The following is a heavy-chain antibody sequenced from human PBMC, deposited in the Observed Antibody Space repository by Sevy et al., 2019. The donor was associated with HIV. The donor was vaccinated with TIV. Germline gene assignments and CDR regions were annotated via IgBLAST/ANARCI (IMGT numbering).Heavy chain of an antibody. Sequence: GGSLRLSCAASGFTFSSYAMHWVRQAPGKGLEWVAVISYDGSNKYYADSVKGRFTISRDNSKNRLYLQMNGLGAEDTAVYYCARSPGYYDFWSGYYTDYYYGMDVWGQGTTVTVSS. J-gene: IGHJ6*02. CDR3: ARSPGYYDFWSGYYTDYYYGMDV. V-gene: IGHV3-30-3*01. CDR1: GFTFSSYA. D-gene: IGHD3-3*01. CDR2: ISYDGSNK.